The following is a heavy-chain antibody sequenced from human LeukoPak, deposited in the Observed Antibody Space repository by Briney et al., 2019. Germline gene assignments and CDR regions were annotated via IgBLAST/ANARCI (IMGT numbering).Heavy chain of an antibody. V-gene: IGHV1-46*01. D-gene: IGHD2-21*02. J-gene: IGHJ5*02. Sequence: ASVKVSCKASGYTFTSYYMHWVRQAPGQGLEWMGIINPSGGSTSYAQKFQGRVTMTRDTSISTAYMELSRLRSDDTAVYYCARTYCGGDCYSSRGWFDPWGQGTLVTVS. CDR3: ARTYCGGDCYSSRGWFDP. CDR1: GYTFTSYY. CDR2: INPSGGST.